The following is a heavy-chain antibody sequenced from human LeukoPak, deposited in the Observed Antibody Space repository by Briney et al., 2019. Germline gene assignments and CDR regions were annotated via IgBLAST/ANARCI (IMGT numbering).Heavy chain of an antibody. CDR1: GYSMSSGYY. V-gene: IGHV4-38-2*02. CDR3: ARGTDNSSWYRYYYYYYMDV. CDR2: IYHSGST. D-gene: IGHD6-13*01. Sequence: SETLSLTCTVSGYSMSSGYYWGWIRQPPERGLEWIGSIYHSGSTYYNPSLKSRVTISVDTSKNQFSLKLSSVTAADTAVYYCARGTDNSSWYRYYYYYYMDVWGKGTTVTVSS. J-gene: IGHJ6*03.